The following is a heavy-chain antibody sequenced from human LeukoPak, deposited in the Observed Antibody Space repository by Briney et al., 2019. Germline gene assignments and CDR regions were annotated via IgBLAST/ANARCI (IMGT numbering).Heavy chain of an antibody. D-gene: IGHD1-26*01. V-gene: IGHV4-59*12. CDR1: GGSISNNY. Sequence: SETLSLTCTVSGGSISNNYWSWVRQPPGKGLEWIGYISYSGSTNYNPSLKSRVNISADTSKNHFSLNLDSVTAADTAVYYCARSWAGMYYPFYYFDYWGQGALVTVSP. CDR2: ISYSGST. CDR3: ARSWAGMYYPFYYFDY. J-gene: IGHJ4*02.